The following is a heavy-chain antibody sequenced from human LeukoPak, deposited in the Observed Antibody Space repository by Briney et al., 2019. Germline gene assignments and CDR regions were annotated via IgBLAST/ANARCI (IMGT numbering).Heavy chain of an antibody. V-gene: IGHV4-39*07. Sequence: PSETLSLTCTVSGGSISSSSYYWGWIRQPPGKGLEWIGSIYYSGSTYYNPSLKSRVTISVDTSKNQFSLKLSSVTAADTAVYYCARGRVAAAGTWWRRWFDPWGQRTLVTVSS. D-gene: IGHD6-13*01. CDR3: ARGRVAAAGTWWRRWFDP. CDR1: GGSISSSSYY. CDR2: IYYSGST. J-gene: IGHJ5*02.